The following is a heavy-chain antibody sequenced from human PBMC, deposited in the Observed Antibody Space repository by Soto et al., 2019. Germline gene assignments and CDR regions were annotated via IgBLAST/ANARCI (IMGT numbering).Heavy chain of an antibody. CDR1: GFTFSSHW. D-gene: IGHD3-16*01. J-gene: IGHJ3*02. V-gene: IGHV3-74*01. CDR3: ARDMTAVPSHGGVSSAFGI. CDR2: TKTDGST. Sequence: PGGSLRLSCAASGFTFSSHWMHWVRQVPGQGLVWVSRTKTDGSTSYADSVKGRFTISRDNAKNTLYLQMNSLRAEDTAVYYCARDMTAVPSHGGVSSAFGIWGHGRVVTV.